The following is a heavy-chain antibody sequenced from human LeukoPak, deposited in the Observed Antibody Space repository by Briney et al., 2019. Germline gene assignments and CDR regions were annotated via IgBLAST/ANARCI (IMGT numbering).Heavy chain of an antibody. V-gene: IGHV4-30-2*01. CDR1: GGSISSGGYY. CDR3: ARVPAVVVAAEYYFDY. Sequence: PSETLSLTCTVSGGSISSGGYYWSWIRQPPGKGLEWIGYIYHSGSTYYNPSLKSRVTISVDRSKNQFSLKLSSVTAADTAVYYCARVPAVVVAAEYYFDYWGQGTLVTVSS. D-gene: IGHD2-15*01. CDR2: IYHSGST. J-gene: IGHJ4*02.